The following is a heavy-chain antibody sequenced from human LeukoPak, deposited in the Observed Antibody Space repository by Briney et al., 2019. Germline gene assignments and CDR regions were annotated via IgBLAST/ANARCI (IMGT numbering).Heavy chain of an antibody. D-gene: IGHD6-19*01. Sequence: GSLRLSCAASGSTFVDYGRSGVRQAPGKGLEWVSGINWNGGSTGYADSVNGRFTISRDNAKNSLYLQMNSLRAEDTALYYCARVPFGIAVKDYWGQGTLVTVSS. J-gene: IGHJ4*02. CDR3: ARVPFGIAVKDY. V-gene: IGHV3-20*04. CDR2: INWNGGST. CDR1: GSTFVDYG.